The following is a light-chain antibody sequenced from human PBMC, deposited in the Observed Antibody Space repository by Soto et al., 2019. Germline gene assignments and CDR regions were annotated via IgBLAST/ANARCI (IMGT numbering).Light chain of an antibody. CDR3: AAWDDSLNGSV. CDR1: TSNIGSNG. CDR2: SNY. J-gene: IGLJ2*01. Sequence: QAVVTQPPSTSGTPGQRVTISCSGTTSNIGSNGVNWYQQLPGTAPKLLIYSNYQRPSGVPDRFSGSKSGTSASLAISGLQSEDEADYYCAAWDDSLNGSVFGGGTKVTVL. V-gene: IGLV1-44*01.